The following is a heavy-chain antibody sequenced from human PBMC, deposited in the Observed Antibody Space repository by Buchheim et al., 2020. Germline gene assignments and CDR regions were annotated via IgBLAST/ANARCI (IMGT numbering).Heavy chain of an antibody. J-gene: IGHJ6*02. Sequence: QVQLVESGGGVVQPGGSLRLSCAASGFTFSSYDMHWVRQAPGKGLEWVAVIYSDGSNKYYADSVKGRFTISRDNSKNTLYLQMHSLRAEDTDVYYGARVSVADPLLGMDVWGQGTT. CDR2: IYSDGSNK. CDR3: ARVSVADPLLGMDV. V-gene: IGHV3-30*03. CDR1: GFTFSSYD. D-gene: IGHD2-15*01.